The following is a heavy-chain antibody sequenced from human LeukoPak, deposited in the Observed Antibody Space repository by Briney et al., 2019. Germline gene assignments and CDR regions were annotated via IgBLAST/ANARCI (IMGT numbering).Heavy chain of an antibody. Sequence: GGSLRLSCAASGFTISSNYMNWVRQAPGKGLDWVSVIYSGGSTYYADSVKGRFTISRDNSKNTLYLQMNSLRAEDTAVYYCARGGPYYYGSGKFDYWGQGTLVTVSS. D-gene: IGHD3-10*01. V-gene: IGHV3-53*01. J-gene: IGHJ4*02. CDR3: ARGGPYYYGSGKFDY. CDR2: IYSGGST. CDR1: GFTISSNY.